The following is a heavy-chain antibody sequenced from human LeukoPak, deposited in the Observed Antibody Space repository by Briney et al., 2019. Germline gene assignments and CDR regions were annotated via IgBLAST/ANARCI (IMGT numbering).Heavy chain of an antibody. Sequence: GGSLRLSCAASGFTFSSYGMHWVRQAPGKGLEWVAFIRYDGSNKYYADSVKGRFTISRDNSKNTLYLQMNSLRAEDTAVYYCAKDYGSIEMGSGWAITYYYYYYYMDVWGKGTTVTVSS. J-gene: IGHJ6*03. CDR1: GFTFSSYG. V-gene: IGHV3-30*02. D-gene: IGHD6-19*01. CDR2: IRYDGSNK. CDR3: AKDYGSIEMGSGWAITYYYYYYYMDV.